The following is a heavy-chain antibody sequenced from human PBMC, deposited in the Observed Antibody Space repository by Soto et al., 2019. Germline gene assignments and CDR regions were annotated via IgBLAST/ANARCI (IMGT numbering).Heavy chain of an antibody. CDR2: ISSDGSNK. Sequence: QVQLVESGGGVVQPGRSLRLSCAASGFTFSKYGMHWVRQAPGKGLEWVALISSDGSNKYYADSVKGRFTISRDNSKNTLYLQMNSLRAEDTAVYYCSKDGYTYCSADLWVQGTLVTVSS. CDR1: GFTFSKYG. V-gene: IGHV3-30*18. J-gene: IGHJ4*02. CDR3: SKDGYTYCSADL. D-gene: IGHD5-18*01.